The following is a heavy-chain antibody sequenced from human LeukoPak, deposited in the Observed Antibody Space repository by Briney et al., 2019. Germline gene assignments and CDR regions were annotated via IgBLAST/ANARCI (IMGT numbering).Heavy chain of an antibody. Sequence: GGSLRLSCAASGFTFSSYGMHWVRQAPGKGLEWVAFIRYDGSNKYYADSVKGRFTISRDNSKNTLYLQMNSLRAEDTAVYYCARDPSRYSSGWSYHFDYWGQGTLVTVSS. J-gene: IGHJ4*02. CDR3: ARDPSRYSSGWSYHFDY. V-gene: IGHV3-30*02. CDR1: GFTFSSYG. CDR2: IRYDGSNK. D-gene: IGHD6-19*01.